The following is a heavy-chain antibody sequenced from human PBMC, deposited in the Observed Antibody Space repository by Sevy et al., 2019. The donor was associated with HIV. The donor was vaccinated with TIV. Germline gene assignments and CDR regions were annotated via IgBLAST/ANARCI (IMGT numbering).Heavy chain of an antibody. J-gene: IGHJ4*02. CDR2: ISHRGGST. V-gene: IGHV3-23*01. CDR3: AKDTHIPVAGDFDC. CDR1: GFTFSTYA. Sequence: GGSLRLSCAASGFTFSTYAMSWVRQAPGKGLEWVSGISHRGGSTYYAASVEGRLTISRDNSKNTLYLQMNILRVEDTAVYYCAKDTHIPVAGDFDCWGQGTLVTVSS. D-gene: IGHD6-19*01.